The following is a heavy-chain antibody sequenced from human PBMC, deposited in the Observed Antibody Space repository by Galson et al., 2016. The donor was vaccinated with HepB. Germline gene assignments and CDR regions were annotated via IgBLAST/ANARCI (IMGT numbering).Heavy chain of an antibody. V-gene: IGHV1-24*01. CDR2: FDPEDGDT. Sequence: SVKVSCKVFGHTLTEFPMHWVRQAPGKGLEWMGRFDPEDGDTIHAQKFQGRLTMTEDTSTDTAYMGLSSLRSEDTAVYYCATVGRSSGYYGLDVWGQGTTVTVSP. CDR3: ATVGRSSGYYGLDV. J-gene: IGHJ6*01. CDR1: GHTLTEFP. D-gene: IGHD6-6*01.